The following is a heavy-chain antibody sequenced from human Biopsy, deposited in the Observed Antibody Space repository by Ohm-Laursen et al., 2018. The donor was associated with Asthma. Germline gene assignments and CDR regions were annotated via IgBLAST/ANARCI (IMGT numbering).Heavy chain of an antibody. CDR1: GDSIGSGDYS. CDR2: IYRNGDT. J-gene: IGHJ4*02. D-gene: IGHD2-21*02. CDR3: ARGWNCGGDCYSLDS. Sequence: TLSLTCAVSGDSIGSGDYSWTWIRQSPGVGLEWIGYIYRNGDTYYNPTLKNRVTISIDRSKNQFSLRLRSVTAADTAVYYCARGWNCGGDCYSLDSWGQGTLVTVSS. V-gene: IGHV4-30-2*06.